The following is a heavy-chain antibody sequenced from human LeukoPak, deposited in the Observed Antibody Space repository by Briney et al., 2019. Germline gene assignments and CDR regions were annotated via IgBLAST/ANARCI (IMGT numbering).Heavy chain of an antibody. V-gene: IGHV3-30*03. J-gene: IGHJ4*02. CDR1: GFTFTSYG. CDR2: ITYDGYYK. D-gene: IGHD3-10*01. Sequence: PGGSLRLSCAASGFTFTSYGMHWVRQAPGKGLEWVALITYDGYYKYYSDSVKGRFTISSDTSKNTLYLLMNSLRAEDTAVYYCARDLSPVVRASPMGYWGQGTLVTVSS. CDR3: ARDLSPVVRASPMGY.